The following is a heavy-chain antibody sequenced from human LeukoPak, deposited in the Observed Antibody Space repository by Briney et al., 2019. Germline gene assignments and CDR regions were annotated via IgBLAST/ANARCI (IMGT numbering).Heavy chain of an antibody. V-gene: IGHV4-59*01. CDR3: AREGIVAGFDP. J-gene: IGHJ5*02. CDR2: IYYSGST. Sequence: SETLSLTCTVSGGSISSYYWSRIRQPPGKGLEWIGYIYYSGSTNYNPSLKSRVTISVDTSKNQFSLKLSSVTAADTAVYYCAREGIVAGFDPWGQGTLVTVSS. D-gene: IGHD5-12*01. CDR1: GGSISSYY.